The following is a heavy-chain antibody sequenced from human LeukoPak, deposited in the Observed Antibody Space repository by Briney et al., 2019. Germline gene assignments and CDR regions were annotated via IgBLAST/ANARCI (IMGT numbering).Heavy chain of an antibody. J-gene: IGHJ4*02. Sequence: ASVKVSCKASGYTFTSYYMHWVRQAPGQGLEWMGIIDPSGGSTSYAQKFQGRVTMTTDTSTSTAYMELRSLRSDDTAVYYCARDPFYGGYNDYWGPGTLVTVSS. CDR2: IDPSGGST. V-gene: IGHV1-46*01. CDR1: GYTFTSYY. D-gene: IGHD5-12*01. CDR3: ARDPFYGGYNDY.